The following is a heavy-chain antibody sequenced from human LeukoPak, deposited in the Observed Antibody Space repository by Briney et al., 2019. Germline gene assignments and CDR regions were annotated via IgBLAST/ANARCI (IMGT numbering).Heavy chain of an antibody. CDR2: INRDGRST. CDR3: ALPLRDGDFYFDY. D-gene: IGHD4-17*01. V-gene: IGHV3-74*01. CDR1: GFTFRNYC. Sequence: GGSLRLSCAASGFTFRNYCMHWVRQAPGKGLVWVSRINRDGRSTNYADSVKGRFTISRDNAKNTVFLQMNSLRADDTAVYYCALPLRDGDFYFDYWGQGALITVPS. J-gene: IGHJ4*02.